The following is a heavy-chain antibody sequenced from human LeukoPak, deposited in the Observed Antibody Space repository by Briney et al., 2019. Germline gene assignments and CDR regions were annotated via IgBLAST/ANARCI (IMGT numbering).Heavy chain of an antibody. CDR2: MNPNGGNT. D-gene: IGHD6-19*01. V-gene: IGHV1-8*01. J-gene: IGHJ5*02. Sequence: GASVKVSCKTSGYTFTSYDINWVRQATGQGLEWMGWMNPNGGNTGYAQKFQGRVTMTRNTSINTAYMELSSLRSEDTAVYYCARGPGYSSGWSTGMPKGWFDPWGQGTLVTVSS. CDR1: GYTFTSYD. CDR3: ARGPGYSSGWSTGMPKGWFDP.